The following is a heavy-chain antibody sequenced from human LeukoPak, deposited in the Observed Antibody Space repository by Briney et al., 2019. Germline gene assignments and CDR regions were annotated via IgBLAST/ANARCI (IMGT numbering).Heavy chain of an antibody. CDR3: AKDLRPWAAAVFVY. CDR2: ISYDGSNK. J-gene: IGHJ4*02. D-gene: IGHD6-13*01. CDR1: GFTFSSYG. Sequence: GRSLRLSCAASGFTFSSYGMHWVRQAPGKGLEWVAVISYDGSNKYYADSVKDRFTISRDNSKNTLYLQMNSLRAEDTAVYYCAKDLRPWAAAVFVYWGQGTLVTVSS. V-gene: IGHV3-30*18.